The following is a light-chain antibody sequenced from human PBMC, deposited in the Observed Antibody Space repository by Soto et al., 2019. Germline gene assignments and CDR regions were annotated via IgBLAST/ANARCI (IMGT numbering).Light chain of an antibody. CDR1: QGIRDE. V-gene: IGKV1-6*01. CDR3: QQSYSTPLT. Sequence: AIQMTQFPASLSASVGDRVTITCRASQGIRDELGWYQQKPGKAPNLLIYGASRLERGVPSRFSGSGSGTDFSLTISSLRPEDSATYFCQQSYSTPLTFGQGTKVEI. J-gene: IGKJ1*01. CDR2: GAS.